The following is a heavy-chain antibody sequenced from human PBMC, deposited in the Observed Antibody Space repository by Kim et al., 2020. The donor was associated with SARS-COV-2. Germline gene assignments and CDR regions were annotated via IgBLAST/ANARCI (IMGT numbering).Heavy chain of an antibody. D-gene: IGHD4-17*01. J-gene: IGHJ3*02. CDR2: IIPIFGTA. Sequence: SVKVSCKASGGTFSSYAISWVRQAPGQGLEWMGGIIPIFGTANYAQKFQGRVTITADESTSTAYMELSSLRSEDTAVYYCARDHPMTTVTTDFFAFDIWGQGTMVTVSS. V-gene: IGHV1-69*13. CDR3: ARDHPMTTVTTDFFAFDI. CDR1: GGTFSSYA.